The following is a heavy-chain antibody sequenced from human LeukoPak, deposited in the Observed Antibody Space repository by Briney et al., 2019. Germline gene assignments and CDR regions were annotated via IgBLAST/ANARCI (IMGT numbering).Heavy chain of an antibody. CDR1: GFTFSSYA. J-gene: IGHJ5*02. CDR3: ARDRYFSGA. CDR2: IKQDGSEK. V-gene: IGHV3-7*03. D-gene: IGHD2-15*01. Sequence: GGSLRLSCAASGFTFSSYAMSWVRQAPGKGLEWVANIKQDGSEKHHADSVKGRFAISRDNAKNSLYLQMNNLRAEDTAVYYCARDRYFSGAWGQGTLVTVSS.